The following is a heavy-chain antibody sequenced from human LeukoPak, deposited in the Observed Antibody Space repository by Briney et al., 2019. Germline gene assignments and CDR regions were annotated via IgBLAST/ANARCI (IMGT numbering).Heavy chain of an antibody. J-gene: IGHJ5*02. CDR2: IYSGGST. Sequence: GGSLRLSCAASGFTDSSNYMSWVRQAPGKGLEWVSVIYSGGSTYYADSVKGRFTISRDNSKNTLYLQMNSLRAEDTAVYYCAREPNLSIAAAGSSFVGSWGQGTLVTVSS. CDR1: GFTDSSNY. V-gene: IGHV3-66*01. D-gene: IGHD6-13*01. CDR3: AREPNLSIAAAGSSFVGS.